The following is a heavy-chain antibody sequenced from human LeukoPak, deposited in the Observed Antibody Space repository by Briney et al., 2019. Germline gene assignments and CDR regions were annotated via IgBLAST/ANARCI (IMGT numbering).Heavy chain of an antibody. D-gene: IGHD6-6*01. Sequence: GGSLRLSCAASGFTFSNYWMHWVRQAPGKGLEWVAVIWYDGSDKFFGDSVKGRFTISRDNAKNTLYLQMNSLRAEDTAVYYCARDIASRRIDFWGQGTLVTVSS. V-gene: IGHV3-33*08. CDR2: IWYDGSDK. J-gene: IGHJ4*02. CDR3: ARDIASRRIDF. CDR1: GFTFSNYW.